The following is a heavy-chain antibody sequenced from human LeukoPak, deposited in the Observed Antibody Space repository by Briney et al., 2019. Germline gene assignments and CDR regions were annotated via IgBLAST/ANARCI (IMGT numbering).Heavy chain of an antibody. V-gene: IGHV4-61*02. Sequence: ASETLSLTCTVSGDSISSGDYYWSWIRQPAGKGLEWIGRIYTSGSTKYNSSLKSRVTISVDTSKNQFSLKLSSVTAADTAVYYCARGSGRSPEGLRYFEWLLSPAGDWGQGTLVTVSS. CDR3: ARGSGRSPEGLRYFEWLLSPAGD. D-gene: IGHD3-9*01. J-gene: IGHJ4*02. CDR2: IYTSGST. CDR1: GDSISSGDYY.